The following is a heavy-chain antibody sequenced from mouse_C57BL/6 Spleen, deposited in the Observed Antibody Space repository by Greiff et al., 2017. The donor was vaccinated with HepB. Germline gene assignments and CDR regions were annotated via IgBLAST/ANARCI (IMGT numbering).Heavy chain of an antibody. CDR1: GYTFTSYW. D-gene: IGHD1-1*01. Sequence: VQLQQPGAELVRPGSSVKLSCKASGYTFTSYWMHWVKQRPIQGLEWIGNIDPSDSETHYNQKFKDKATLTVDKSSSTAYMQLSSLTSEDSAVYYCARDGSSSVLDYWGQGTTLTVSS. CDR2: IDPSDSET. CDR3: ARDGSSSVLDY. V-gene: IGHV1-52*01. J-gene: IGHJ2*01.